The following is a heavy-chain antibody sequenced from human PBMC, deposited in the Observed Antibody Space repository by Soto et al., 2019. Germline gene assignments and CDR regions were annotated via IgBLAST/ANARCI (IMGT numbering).Heavy chain of an antibody. D-gene: IGHD2-2*01. V-gene: IGHV4-30-4*01. CDR3: ARSFGCSSTSCYNWFDP. CDR2: IYYSGST. Sequence: SETLSLTCTVSGGSISSGDYYWSWIRQPPGKGLEWIGYIYYSGSTYYNPSLKSRVTISVDTSKNQFSLKLSSVTAADTAVYYCARSFGCSSTSCYNWFDPWGQGTLVTVSS. CDR1: GGSISSGDYY. J-gene: IGHJ5*02.